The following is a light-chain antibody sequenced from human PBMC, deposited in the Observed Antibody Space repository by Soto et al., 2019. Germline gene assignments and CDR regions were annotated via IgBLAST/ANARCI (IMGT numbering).Light chain of an antibody. CDR3: QQRTNWPPLT. V-gene: IGKV3-11*01. CDR1: QSVSSD. CDR2: DAS. J-gene: IGKJ4*01. Sequence: EIVLTQSPATLSLSPGERATLSCRASQSVSSDLVWYQQKPGQAPRLLIYDASNRATGVPARFSGSGSGTGFTLTISSREPEDFAVYYCQQRTNWPPLTFGGGTKLEIK.